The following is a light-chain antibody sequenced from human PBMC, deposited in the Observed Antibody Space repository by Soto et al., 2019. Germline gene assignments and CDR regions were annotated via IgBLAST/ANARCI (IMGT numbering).Light chain of an antibody. CDR1: QDISNY. J-gene: IGKJ2*01. CDR2: DAS. CDR3: QQYDNLQYT. Sequence: DIQMTQSPSSLSASVGDRVTITCQASQDISNYLNWYQQKPGKAPKLLIYDASNLETGVPSRFSGSGSGTDFTFTISSLQPEDIETYYCQQYDNLQYTFGQGTKVDI. V-gene: IGKV1-33*01.